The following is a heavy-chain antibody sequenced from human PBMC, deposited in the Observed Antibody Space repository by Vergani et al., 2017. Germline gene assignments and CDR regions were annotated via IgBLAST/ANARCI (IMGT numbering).Heavy chain of an antibody. CDR3: ARLSCSSTSCFYYYYYYMDV. V-gene: IGHV4-39*01. CDR1: GGSISSSSYY. J-gene: IGHJ6*03. CDR2: IYYSGST. Sequence: QLQLQESGPGLVKPSETLSLTCTVSGGSISSSSYYWGWIRQPPGKGLEWIGSIYYSGSTYYNPSLKSRVTISVDTSKNQFSLKLSSWNAADTALYYCARLSCSSTSCFYYYYYYMDVWGKGTTVTVSS. D-gene: IGHD2-2*01.